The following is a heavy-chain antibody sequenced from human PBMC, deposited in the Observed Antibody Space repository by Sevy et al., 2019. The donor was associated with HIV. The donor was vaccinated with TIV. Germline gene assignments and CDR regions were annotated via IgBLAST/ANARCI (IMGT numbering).Heavy chain of an antibody. V-gene: IGHV3-23*01. D-gene: IGHD2-2*01. CDR1: GFIFGTYA. J-gene: IGHJ6*02. CDR2: ISGSGGST. Sequence: GGSLRLSCAASGFIFGTYAMSWVRHAPGKGLEWVSAISGSGGSTYNAESLKGRFTISRDNSKKKVYLQMNSLRAEDTAIYYCAKGDSTFYGLDVWGQGTTVTVSS. CDR3: AKGDSTFYGLDV.